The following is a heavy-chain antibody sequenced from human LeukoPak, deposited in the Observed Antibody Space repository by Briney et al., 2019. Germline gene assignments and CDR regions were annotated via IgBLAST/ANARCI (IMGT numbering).Heavy chain of an antibody. CDR1: GGTFSSYA. J-gene: IGHJ5*02. V-gene: IGHV1-69*04. D-gene: IGHD6-13*01. Sequence: ASVKVSCKASGGTFSSYAISWVRQAPGQGLERMGRIIPIFGIANYAQKFQGRVTITADKSTSTAYMELSSLRSEDTAVYYCASGGWATAAVGHNWFDPWGQGTLVTVSS. CDR2: IIPIFGIA. CDR3: ASGGWATAAVGHNWFDP.